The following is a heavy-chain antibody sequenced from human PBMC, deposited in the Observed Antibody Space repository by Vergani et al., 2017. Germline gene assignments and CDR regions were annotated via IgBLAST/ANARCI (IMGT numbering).Heavy chain of an antibody. J-gene: IGHJ5*02. D-gene: IGHD3-3*01. CDR2: INAGNGNT. V-gene: IGHV1-3*01. CDR3: ARIGVIGVVIDSHXFDP. CDR1: GYTFTSYA. Sequence: QVQLVQSGAEVKKPGASVKVSCKASGYTFTSYAMHWVRQAPGQRLEWMGWINAGNGNTKYSQKFQGRVTITRDTSASTAYMELSSLRSEDTAVYYCARIGVIGVVIDSHXFDPWGQGTLVTVSS.